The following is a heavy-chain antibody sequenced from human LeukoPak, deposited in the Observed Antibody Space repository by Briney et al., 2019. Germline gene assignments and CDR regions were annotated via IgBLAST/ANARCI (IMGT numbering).Heavy chain of an antibody. V-gene: IGHV4-38-2*02. CDR3: AREDGGTLSSDY. CDR2: ISHSGNT. Sequence: PSESLSLTCSVSGYSISSGYFWVWIRQPPGKGLEWIGSISHSGNTYYTPSLKSRVTISADTSRNQFSLELRSVTAADTALYYCAREDGGTLSSDYWGQGTLVTVSS. J-gene: IGHJ4*02. CDR1: GYSISSGYF. D-gene: IGHD4-23*01.